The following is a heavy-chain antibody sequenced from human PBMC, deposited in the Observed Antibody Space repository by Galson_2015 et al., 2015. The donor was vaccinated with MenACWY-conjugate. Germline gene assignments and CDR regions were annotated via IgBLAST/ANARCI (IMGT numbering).Heavy chain of an antibody. J-gene: IGHJ6*02. CDR1: GFTFSNYA. CDR2: ISDSGGNT. Sequence: SLRLSCAASGFTFSNYAMSWVRQAPGMGLEWVSLISDSGGNTYNADSMRGRFAISRDNSNNALYLEMYSLRAEETAIYYCVKHVFNWRYAVGMDVWGQGTTVTVSS. D-gene: IGHD1-1*01. CDR3: VKHVFNWRYAVGMDV. V-gene: IGHV3-23*01.